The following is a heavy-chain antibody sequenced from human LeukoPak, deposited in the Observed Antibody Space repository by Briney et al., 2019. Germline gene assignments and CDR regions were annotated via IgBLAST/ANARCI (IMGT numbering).Heavy chain of an antibody. V-gene: IGHV1-69*01. CDR2: IIPLLGTP. D-gene: IGHD4-17*01. CDR3: AEDSSMVTTRAPYYYYYLDV. J-gene: IGHJ6*02. Sequence: ASVKVSCKASGGTFTNYAISWVRQAPGQGLEWMGGIIPLLGTPNYAQKFQGRVTITADDSTSTAYMELTSLRSDDTAVYYCAEDSSMVTTRAPYYYYYLDVWGQGTTVTVSS. CDR1: GGTFTNYA.